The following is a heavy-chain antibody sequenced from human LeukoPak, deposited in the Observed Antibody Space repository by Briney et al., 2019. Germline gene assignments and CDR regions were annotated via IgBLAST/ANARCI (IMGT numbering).Heavy chain of an antibody. Sequence: PSETLSLTCAVYGGSFSGYYWSWIRQPPGKGLEWIGEINHSGSTNYNPSLKSRVTISVDTSKNQFSLKLSSVTAADTAVYYCARGIAAADFGWFAPWGKGTRVTVSS. CDR1: GGSFSGYY. CDR2: INHSGST. V-gene: IGHV4-34*01. D-gene: IGHD6-13*01. CDR3: ARGIAAADFGWFAP. J-gene: IGHJ5*02.